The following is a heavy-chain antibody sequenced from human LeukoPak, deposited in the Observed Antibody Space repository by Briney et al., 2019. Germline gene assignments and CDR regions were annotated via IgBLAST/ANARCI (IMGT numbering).Heavy chain of an antibody. CDR2: MNPNSGNT. Sequence: ASVKVSCKASGYTFTSYDINWVRQATGQGLEWMGWMNPNSGNTGYAQKFQGRVTMTRNTSISTAYMELSSLRSEDTAVYYCARDRDYDYVWGSYCYTRTEDYWGQGTLVTVSS. CDR1: GYTFTSYD. V-gene: IGHV1-8*01. CDR3: ARDRDYDYVWGSYCYTRTEDY. D-gene: IGHD3-16*02. J-gene: IGHJ4*01.